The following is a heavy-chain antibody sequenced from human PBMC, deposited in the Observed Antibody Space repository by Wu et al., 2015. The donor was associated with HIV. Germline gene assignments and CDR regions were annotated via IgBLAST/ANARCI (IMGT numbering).Heavy chain of an antibody. V-gene: IGHV1-69*18. CDR2: FIPIFGTA. J-gene: IGHJ4*02. CDR1: EFIFTSSF. CDR3: ARTDGLVDGGNSGYDY. D-gene: IGHD4-23*01. Sequence: QVQLVQSGAEVKKSGASVRISCKASEFIFTSSFMHWVRQAPGRGLEWMGRFIPIFGTANYAQKFQGRITITADEFTSTAHMELSSLRSEDTAVYYCARTDGLVDGGNSGYDYWGQGTLVTVSS.